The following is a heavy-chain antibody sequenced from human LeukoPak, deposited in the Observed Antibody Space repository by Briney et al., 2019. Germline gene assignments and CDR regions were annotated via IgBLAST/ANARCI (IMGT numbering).Heavy chain of an antibody. V-gene: IGHV4-39*01. CDR3: ARHSKIDVLRYFDWLFDAFDI. Sequence: SETLSLTCTVSGGSISSSSYYWGWIRQPPGKGLEWIGSIYYSGSTYSHPSLKSRVTISVDTSKNQFSLKLSSVTAADTAVYYCARHSKIDVLRYFDWLFDAFDIWGQGTMVTVSS. D-gene: IGHD3-9*01. J-gene: IGHJ3*02. CDR1: GGSISSSSYY. CDR2: IYYSGST.